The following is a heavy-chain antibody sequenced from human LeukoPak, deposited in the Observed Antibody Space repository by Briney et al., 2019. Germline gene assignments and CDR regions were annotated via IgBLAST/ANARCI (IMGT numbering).Heavy chain of an antibody. D-gene: IGHD5-18*01. V-gene: IGHV1-2*02. CDR1: GYTFTGYY. Sequence: SVKVSCKASGYTFTGYYMHWVRQAPGQGLEWMGWINPNSGGTNYAQKFQGRVTMTRDTSISTAYMELSRLRSDDTAVYYCARTYTAMDSFDYWGQGTLVTVSS. CDR3: ARTYTAMDSFDY. CDR2: INPNSGGT. J-gene: IGHJ4*02.